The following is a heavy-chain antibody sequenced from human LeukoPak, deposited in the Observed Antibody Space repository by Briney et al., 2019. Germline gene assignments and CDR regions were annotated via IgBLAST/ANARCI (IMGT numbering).Heavy chain of an antibody. CDR2: IYYSGST. J-gene: IGHJ4*02. V-gene: IGHV4-59*01. D-gene: IGHD6-13*01. CDR3: ATSSAAGTYYFDY. CDR1: GGSISSYY. Sequence: SETLSLTCTVSGGSISSYYWSWIRQPPGKGLEWIGYIYYSGSTNYNPSLKSRVTISVDTSKSQFSLKLSSVTAADTAVYYCATSSAAGTYYFDYWGQGTLVTVSS.